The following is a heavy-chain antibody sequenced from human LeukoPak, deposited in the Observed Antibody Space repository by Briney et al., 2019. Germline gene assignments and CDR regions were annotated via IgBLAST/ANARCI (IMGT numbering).Heavy chain of an antibody. CDR1: GFTFSSYW. V-gene: IGHV3-7*01. J-gene: IGHJ3*01. D-gene: IGHD3-16*01. CDR3: SRDFGGL. CDR2: IKEDGSEK. Sequence: PGGSLRLSCAASGFTFSSYWMSWTRQAPGKGLEWVANIKEDGSEKNYVDSVKGRFTISRDNAKNSLYLQMNSLRAEDTAVYSCSRDFGGLWGQGTMVTVSS.